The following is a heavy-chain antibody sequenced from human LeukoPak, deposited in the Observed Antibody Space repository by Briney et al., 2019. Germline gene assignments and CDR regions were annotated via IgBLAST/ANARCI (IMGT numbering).Heavy chain of an antibody. V-gene: IGHV3-30-3*01. CDR1: GFTFSSYA. CDR3: GKVATMDRVIDY. CDR2: ISYDGSNK. Sequence: PGGSLRLSCAASGFTFSSYAMHWVRQAPGKGLEWVAVISYDGSNKYYADSVKGRFTISRDNSKNTLYLQMNSLRAEDTAVYYCGKVATMDRVIDYWGQGTLVTVSS. D-gene: IGHD5-12*01. J-gene: IGHJ4*02.